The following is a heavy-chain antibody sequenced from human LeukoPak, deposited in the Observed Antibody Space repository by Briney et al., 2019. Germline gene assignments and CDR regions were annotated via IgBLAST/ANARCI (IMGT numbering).Heavy chain of an antibody. J-gene: IGHJ6*03. CDR2: IRYDGSNK. D-gene: IGHD3-10*01. CDR3: AKDPYYYGSDLDYYYMDV. V-gene: IGHV3-30*02. CDR1: GFTFNSYG. Sequence: GGSLRLSCAASGFTFNSYGMHWVRQAPGKGLEWVAFIRYDGSNKYYADSVKGRFTISRDNSKNTLYLQMNSLRAEDTAVYYCAKDPYYYGSDLDYYYMDVWGKGTTVTVSS.